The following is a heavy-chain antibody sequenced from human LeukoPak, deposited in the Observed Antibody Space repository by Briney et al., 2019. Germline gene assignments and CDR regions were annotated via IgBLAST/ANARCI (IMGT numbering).Heavy chain of an antibody. V-gene: IGHV3-30*18. D-gene: IGHD5-24*01. J-gene: IGHJ1*01. Sequence: PGRSLRLSCPASGFTFSRYGMHWVRQAPGKGLEWVAVISYDGSNKYYADSVKGRFTISRDNSKNTLYLQMNSLRAEDTAVYYCGKELADGYNPEYFQHWGQGTLVTVSS. CDR2: ISYDGSNK. CDR1: GFTFSRYG. CDR3: GKELADGYNPEYFQH.